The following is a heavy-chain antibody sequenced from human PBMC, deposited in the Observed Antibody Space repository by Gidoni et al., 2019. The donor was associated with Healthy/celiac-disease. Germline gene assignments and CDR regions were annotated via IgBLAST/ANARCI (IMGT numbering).Heavy chain of an antibody. J-gene: IGHJ3*02. Sequence: QVQLQESGPGLVKPSETLSLTCTVSGGSVSSGSYYWSWIRQPPGKGLEWIGYIYYSGSTNYNPSLKSRVTISVDTSKNQFSLKLSSVTAADTAVYYCARELNLPEPDAFDIWGQGTMVTVSS. CDR2: IYYSGST. V-gene: IGHV4-61*01. CDR3: ARELNLPEPDAFDI. CDR1: GGSVSSGSYY. D-gene: IGHD1-7*01.